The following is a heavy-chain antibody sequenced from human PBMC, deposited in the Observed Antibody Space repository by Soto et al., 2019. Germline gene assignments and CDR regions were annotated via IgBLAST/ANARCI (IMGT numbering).Heavy chain of an antibody. J-gene: IGHJ5*02. CDR1: GGSLGSTSYY. CDR2: IYYSGNT. D-gene: IGHD6-13*01. CDR3: ARNPQRLAAALNWFDP. Sequence: PSETLSLTCTVSGGSLGSTSYYWGWIRQPPGKGLEWIGSIYYSGNTYYNPSLQSRVAMSIDTSNNHFSLKLSSATAADTAVYYCARNPQRLAAALNWFDPWGQGTLVTVSS. V-gene: IGHV4-39*02.